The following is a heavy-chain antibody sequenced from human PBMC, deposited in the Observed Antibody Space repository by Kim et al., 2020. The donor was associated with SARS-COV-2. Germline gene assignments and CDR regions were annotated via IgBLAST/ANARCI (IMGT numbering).Heavy chain of an antibody. CDR2: MNPNSGNT. D-gene: IGHD3-10*01. Sequence: ASVKVSCKASGYTFTSFDINWVRQATGQGLEWMGCMNPNSGNTGYAQKFQGRVTMTRNTSISTAYMELSSLRSEDTAVYYCARGPYGSGSKWFDPWGQGTLVTVSS. CDR3: ARGPYGSGSKWFDP. J-gene: IGHJ5*02. V-gene: IGHV1-8*01. CDR1: GYTFTSFD.